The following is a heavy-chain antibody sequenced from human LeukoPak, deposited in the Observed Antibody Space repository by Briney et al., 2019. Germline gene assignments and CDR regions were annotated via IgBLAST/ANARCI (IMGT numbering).Heavy chain of an antibody. Sequence: ASVKVSCKASGYTFTSYGISWVRQAPGQGLEWMGWISAYNGNTNYAQKLQGRVTMTTDTSTSTAYMELRSLRSDDTAVYYCAREGKDYYYYNGMDVWGKGTTVTVSS. CDR3: AREGKDYYYYNGMDV. V-gene: IGHV1-18*04. CDR2: ISAYNGNT. J-gene: IGHJ6*04. CDR1: GYTFTSYG.